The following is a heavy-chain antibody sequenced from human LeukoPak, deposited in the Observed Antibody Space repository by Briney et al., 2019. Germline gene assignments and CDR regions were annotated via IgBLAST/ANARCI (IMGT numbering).Heavy chain of an antibody. Sequence: SETLSLTCTVSGGSISSYYWSWIRQPPGKGLEWIGYIYYSGSTNYNPSLKSRVTISVDTSKNQFSLKLSSVTAADTAVYYCARSNFWNSRWFDPWGQGTLVTVSS. V-gene: IGHV4-59*12. J-gene: IGHJ5*02. CDR1: GGSISSYY. CDR2: IYYSGST. CDR3: ARSNFWNSRWFDP. D-gene: IGHD3-3*01.